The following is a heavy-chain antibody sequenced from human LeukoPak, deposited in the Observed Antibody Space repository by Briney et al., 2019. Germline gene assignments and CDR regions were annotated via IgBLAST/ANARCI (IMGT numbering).Heavy chain of an antibody. CDR2: INPNSGGT. V-gene: IGHV1-2*02. CDR1: VYTFTFYY. CDR3: VRGRGDSSGYYYVSDDY. Sequence: ASVTVSCKASVYTFTFYYMHWVRQAPGQGLEWMGWINPNSGGTNYAQKFQGRVTMTRDTSISTAYMELSRLRSDDTAVYYCVRGRGDSSGYYYVSDDYWGQGTLVTVSS. D-gene: IGHD3-22*01. J-gene: IGHJ4*02.